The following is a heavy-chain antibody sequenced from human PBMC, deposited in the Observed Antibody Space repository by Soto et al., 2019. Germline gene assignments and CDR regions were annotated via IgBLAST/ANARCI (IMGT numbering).Heavy chain of an antibody. CDR1: GGSFSDFY. V-gene: IGHV4-34*01. J-gene: IGHJ4*02. Sequence: QVQLQQWGAGLLKPSETLSLTCAVYGGSFSDFYWTWIRQPPGKGLEWIVEITPSGSTNYNPSLKSRVAISVDTSKNQFSLNLTSVTAADTAVYYCGPRGAVADPRGYWGQGTLVTVSS. CDR2: ITPSGST. D-gene: IGHD6-19*01. CDR3: GPRGAVADPRGY.